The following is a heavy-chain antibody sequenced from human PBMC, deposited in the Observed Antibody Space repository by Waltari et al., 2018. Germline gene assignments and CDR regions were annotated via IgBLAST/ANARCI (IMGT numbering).Heavy chain of an antibody. V-gene: IGHV1-69*04. Sequence: QVQLVQSGAEVKKPGSSVKVSCKASGGTFSSYAISWVRQAPGQGLEWMGGIIPILGIANYAQKFQGRVTITADESTSTAYMELSSLRSEDTAVYYCARSVMLVDYYYYYYMDVWGKGTTVTVSS. CDR3: ARSVMLVDYYYYYYMDV. J-gene: IGHJ6*03. D-gene: IGHD2-8*02. CDR2: IIPILGIA. CDR1: GGTFSSYA.